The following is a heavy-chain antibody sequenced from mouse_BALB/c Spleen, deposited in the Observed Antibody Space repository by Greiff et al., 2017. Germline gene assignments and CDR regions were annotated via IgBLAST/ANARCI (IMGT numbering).Heavy chain of an antibody. CDR2: ISSGGGNT. J-gene: IGHJ3*01. CDR3: ARYRLRDYGHAWFAY. CDR1: GFTFSSYT. Sequence: EVKVVESGGGLVKPGGSLTLSCAASGFTFSSYTMSWVRQTPEKRLEWVATISSGGGNTYYPDSVKGRFTISRDNAKNSLYLKMSSLRSEDTALYYCARYRLRDYGHAWFAYWGQGTLVTVSA. D-gene: IGHD1-1*02. V-gene: IGHV5-9*03.